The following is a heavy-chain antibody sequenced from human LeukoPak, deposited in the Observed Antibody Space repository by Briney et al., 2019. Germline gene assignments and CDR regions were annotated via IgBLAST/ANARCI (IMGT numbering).Heavy chain of an antibody. V-gene: IGHV3-30*18. CDR2: ISNDGSNK. CDR3: AKDRGYYDNSGFLDY. CDR1: GFTFSSYG. Sequence: GRSLRLSCAASGFTFSSYGMHWVRQAPGKGLEWVAVISNDGSNKYHADSVRGRLTISRDNSKNTLYLQMTSLRVEDTAVYYCAKDRGYYDNSGFLDYWGQGTLVTASS. J-gene: IGHJ4*02. D-gene: IGHD3-22*01.